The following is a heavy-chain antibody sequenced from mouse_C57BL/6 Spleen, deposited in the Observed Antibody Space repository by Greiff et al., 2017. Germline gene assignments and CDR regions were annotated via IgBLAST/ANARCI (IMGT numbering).Heavy chain of an antibody. J-gene: IGHJ4*01. CDR3: VSSITTVVATKSFYYAMDY. CDR1: GFSFNTYA. V-gene: IGHV10-1*01. CDR2: IRSKSNNYAT. Sequence: EVKLLESGGGLVQPKGSLKLSCAASGFSFNTYAMNWVRQAPGKGLEWVARIRSKSNNYATYYADSVKDRFTISRDDSESMLYLQMNNLKTEDTAMYYCVSSITTVVATKSFYYAMDYWGQGTSVTVSS. D-gene: IGHD1-1*01.